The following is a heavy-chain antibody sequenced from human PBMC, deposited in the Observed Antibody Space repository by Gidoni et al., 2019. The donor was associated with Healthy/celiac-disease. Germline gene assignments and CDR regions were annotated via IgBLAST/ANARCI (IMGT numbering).Heavy chain of an antibody. J-gene: IGHJ3*02. CDR1: GFTFSSYA. CDR3: ARDGGLDYYESSGREAFDI. CDR2: ISYDGSNK. Sequence: QVQLVESGGGVVQPGRSLRLSCAASGFTFSSYAMHWVRQAPGKGLEWVAVISYDGSNKYYADSVKGRFTISRDNSKNTLYLQMNSLRAEDTAVYYCARDGGLDYYESSGREAFDIWGQGTMVTVSS. D-gene: IGHD3-22*01. V-gene: IGHV3-30-3*01.